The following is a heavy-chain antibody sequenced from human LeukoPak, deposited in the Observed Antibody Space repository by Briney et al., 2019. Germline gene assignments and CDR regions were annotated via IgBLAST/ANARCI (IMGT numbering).Heavy chain of an antibody. D-gene: IGHD2-2*01. V-gene: IGHV1-18*01. Sequence: ASVNVSCKASGYTFTSYGISWVRQAPGQGLEWMGWISAYNGNTNYAQKLQGRVTMTTDTSTSTAYMELRSLRSDDTAVYYCARVATRGVPAAPFDYWGQGTLVTVSS. CDR3: ARVATRGVPAAPFDY. CDR1: GYTFTSYG. CDR2: ISAYNGNT. J-gene: IGHJ4*02.